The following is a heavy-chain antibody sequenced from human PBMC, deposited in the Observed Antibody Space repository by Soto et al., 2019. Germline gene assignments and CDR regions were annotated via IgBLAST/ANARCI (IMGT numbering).Heavy chain of an antibody. CDR3: ARDNYGTLDY. CDR1: GYPFTDLY. Sequence: ASVKVSCKPSGYPFTDLYIHWVRQAPGLGLEWMGWIDPRSGASRKTQRFQGRFTMTRDTSTNTVYMELSSLRSDDTAAYFCARDNYGTLDYWGQGTPVPVYS. D-gene: IGHD3-10*01. J-gene: IGHJ4*02. CDR2: IDPRSGAS. V-gene: IGHV1-2*02.